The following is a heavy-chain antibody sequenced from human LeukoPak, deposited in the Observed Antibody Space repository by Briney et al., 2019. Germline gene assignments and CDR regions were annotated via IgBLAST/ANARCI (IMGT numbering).Heavy chain of an antibody. J-gene: IGHJ4*02. CDR3: ARVPRSRGLRLGELSLYRYYFDY. D-gene: IGHD3-16*02. Sequence: SEALSLTFAVDGGSFSCYYWSWIRRPPGKGGEWIGAINHSGSTNYNPSLKSRVTISVDTSKNQFSLKLSSVTAADTAVYYCARVPRSRGLRLGELSLYRYYFDYWGQGTLVTVSS. V-gene: IGHV4-34*01. CDR2: INHSGST. CDR1: GGSFSCYY.